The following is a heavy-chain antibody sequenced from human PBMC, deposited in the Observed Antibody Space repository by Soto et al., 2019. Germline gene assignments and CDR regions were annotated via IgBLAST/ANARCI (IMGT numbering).Heavy chain of an antibody. Sequence: ASVKVSCKASGGTFSSYAISWARQAPGQGLEWMGGIIPIFGTANYAQKFQGRVTITADESTSTAYMELSSLRSEDTAVYYCARTYCSGGSCYSYYYYGMDVWGQGTTVTVSS. D-gene: IGHD2-15*01. V-gene: IGHV1-69*13. CDR3: ARTYCSGGSCYSYYYYGMDV. J-gene: IGHJ6*02. CDR1: GGTFSSYA. CDR2: IIPIFGTA.